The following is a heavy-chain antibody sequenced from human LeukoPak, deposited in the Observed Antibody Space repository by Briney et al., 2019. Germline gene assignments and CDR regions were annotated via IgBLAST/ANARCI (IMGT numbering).Heavy chain of an antibody. D-gene: IGHD6-13*01. CDR2: SSGSSI. CDR1: GFTFRDYY. V-gene: IGHV3-11*01. Sequence: GGSLRLSCAASGFTFRDYYMSWIRQAPGKGLEWVSYSSGSSIYYADFVKGRFTISRDNAKNSLYLQMNSLRAEDTAVYYCAREGSSSWYVDYWGQETLVTVSS. J-gene: IGHJ4*02. CDR3: AREGSSSWYVDY.